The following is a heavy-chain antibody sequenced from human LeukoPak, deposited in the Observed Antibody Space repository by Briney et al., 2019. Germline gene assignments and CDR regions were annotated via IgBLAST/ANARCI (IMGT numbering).Heavy chain of an antibody. CDR2: INQDGSTK. CDR1: GFTFSSYW. Sequence: HPGGSLRLSCAASGFTFSSYWMIWVRQAPGKGLEWVANINQDGSTKYYVDSVKGRFTISRDNAKKSLYLQMNSLRAEDTAVYYCAKDEGDYGSGSYPSWGQGTLVTVSS. J-gene: IGHJ4*02. D-gene: IGHD3-10*01. V-gene: IGHV3-7*01. CDR3: AKDEGDYGSGSYPS.